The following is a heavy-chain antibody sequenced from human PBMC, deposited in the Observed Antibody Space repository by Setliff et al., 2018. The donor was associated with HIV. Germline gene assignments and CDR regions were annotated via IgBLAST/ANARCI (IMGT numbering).Heavy chain of an antibody. CDR3: ARGCSSTSCYDHYYYYMDV. D-gene: IGHD2-2*01. J-gene: IGHJ6*03. CDR1: GYLFTDYF. V-gene: IGHV1-2*02. CDR2: IAPNNGDT. Sequence: GASVKVSCKASGYLFTDYFIHWVRQAPGQGLEWMGWIAPNNGDTRIQYRFQGRVTMTRDTSSNTAYMELSSLKSDDTAVYYCARGCSSTSCYDHYYYYMDVWGKGTTVTVSS.